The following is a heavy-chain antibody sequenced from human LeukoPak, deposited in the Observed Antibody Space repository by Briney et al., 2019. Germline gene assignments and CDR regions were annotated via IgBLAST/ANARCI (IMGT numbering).Heavy chain of an antibody. V-gene: IGHV1-69*05. CDR3: ARRRAAAGKGGWFDP. CDR1: GGTFSSYA. J-gene: IGHJ5*02. D-gene: IGHD6-13*01. Sequence: SVKVSCKASGGTFSSYAISWVRQAPGQGLEWMGGIIPIFGTANYAQKLQGRVTMTTDTSTSTAYMELRSLRSDDTAVYYCARRRAAAGKGGWFDPWGQGTLVTVSS. CDR2: IIPIFGTA.